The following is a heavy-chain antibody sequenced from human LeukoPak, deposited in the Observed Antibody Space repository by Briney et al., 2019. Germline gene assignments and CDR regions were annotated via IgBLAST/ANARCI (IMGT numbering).Heavy chain of an antibody. CDR2: IYNSGSI. D-gene: IGHD3-10*01. J-gene: IGHJ3*02. Sequence: SETLSLTCTVSGGSINSHYCNWTRQSPGKGLEWIGYIYNSGSINYNPSLKSRVTISVDTSKNQFSLKLSSVTAADTAIYYCAPKVRGGFDIWGQGTMVTVSS. CDR1: GGSINSHY. V-gene: IGHV4-59*11. CDR3: APKVRGGFDI.